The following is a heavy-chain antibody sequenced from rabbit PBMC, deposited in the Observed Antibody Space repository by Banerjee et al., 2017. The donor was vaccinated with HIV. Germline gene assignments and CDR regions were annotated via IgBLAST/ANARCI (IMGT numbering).Heavy chain of an antibody. CDR1: GFSFSSSYW. CDR2: IYTGSSGSS. D-gene: IGHD8-1*01. CDR3: ARGYANSIYAYGL. V-gene: IGHV1S45*01. J-gene: IGHJ4*01. Sequence: QEQLEESGGGLVQPEGSLALTCTASGFSFSSSYWICWVRQAPGKGLEWIACIYTGSSGSSYYASWVNGRFTISKTSSTTVPLQMTSLTAAHTATYFCARGYANSIYAYGLRGPGTLVTVS.